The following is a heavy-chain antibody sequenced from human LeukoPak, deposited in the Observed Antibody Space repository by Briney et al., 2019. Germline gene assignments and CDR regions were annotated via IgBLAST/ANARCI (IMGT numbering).Heavy chain of an antibody. J-gene: IGHJ6*02. Sequence: SETLSLTCTVSGGSLSSYYWSWIRQPPGKGLEWIGYIYDSGSINYNPSLKSRVTISLDTSKNLFSLKLYSVTPADTAVYYCARGGSGYDSFYYYGMDVWGQGTTVTVSS. CDR2: IYDSGSI. V-gene: IGHV4-59*01. CDR3: ARGGSGYDSFYYYGMDV. D-gene: IGHD5-12*01. CDR1: GGSLSSYY.